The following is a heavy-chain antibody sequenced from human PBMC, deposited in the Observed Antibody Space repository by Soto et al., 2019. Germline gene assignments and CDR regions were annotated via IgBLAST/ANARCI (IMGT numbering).Heavy chain of an antibody. CDR1: GYSFTSYY. Sequence: ASVKVSCKASGYSFTSYYLHWVRQAPGQGPEWMGLINPSGGSTTYSQKFQGRVTMTRDTSTTTVYMELSALRSEDTAFYYCAAPQRGDTYDYSGDAALGLGHWGQGTLFTVSS. J-gene: IGHJ4*02. D-gene: IGHD3-16*01. V-gene: IGHV1-46*01. CDR2: INPSGGST. CDR3: AAPQRGDTYDYSGDAALGLGH.